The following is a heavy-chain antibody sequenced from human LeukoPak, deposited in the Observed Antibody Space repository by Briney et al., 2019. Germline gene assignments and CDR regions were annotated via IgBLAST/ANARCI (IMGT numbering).Heavy chain of an antibody. CDR1: GFTFSSYA. CDR2: ISGSGGST. CDR3: AKDRAMVRGVITSWGDAFDI. D-gene: IGHD3-10*01. J-gene: IGHJ3*02. V-gene: IGHV3-23*01. Sequence: GGSLRLSCAASGFTFSSYAMSWVRQAPGKGLEWVSAISGSGGSTYYADSVKGRFTISRDNSKNTLYLQMNSLRAEDTAVYYCAKDRAMVRGVITSWGDAFDIWGQGTMVTVSS.